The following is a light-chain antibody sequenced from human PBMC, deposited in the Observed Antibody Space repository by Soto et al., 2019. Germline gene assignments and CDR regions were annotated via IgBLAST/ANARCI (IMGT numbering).Light chain of an antibody. CDR1: SSDVGGYNY. Sequence: QSVLTQSPSASGSPGQSVTISCIGTSSDVGGYNYVSWYQHHPGKAPKLIIYEVTKRPSGVPDRFSGSRSGTTASLTVSGLQAEDDADYYCGSYAGGNTFVFGTGTKVTV. CDR2: EVT. J-gene: IGLJ1*01. V-gene: IGLV2-8*01. CDR3: GSYAGGNTFV.